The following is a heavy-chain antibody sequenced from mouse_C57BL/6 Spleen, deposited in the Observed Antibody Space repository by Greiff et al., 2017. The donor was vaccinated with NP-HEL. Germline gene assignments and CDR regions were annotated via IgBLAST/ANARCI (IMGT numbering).Heavy chain of an antibody. Sequence: EVQLQQSGAELVKPGASVKLSCTASGFNIKDYYMHWVKQRTEQGLEWIGRIDPEDGETKYAPKFQGKATITADTSSNTAYPQLSSLTSEDTAVYYCASFITTVVATPYFDYWGQGTTLTVSS. J-gene: IGHJ2*01. CDR2: IDPEDGET. CDR3: ASFITTVVATPYFDY. V-gene: IGHV14-2*01. D-gene: IGHD1-1*01. CDR1: GFNIKDYY.